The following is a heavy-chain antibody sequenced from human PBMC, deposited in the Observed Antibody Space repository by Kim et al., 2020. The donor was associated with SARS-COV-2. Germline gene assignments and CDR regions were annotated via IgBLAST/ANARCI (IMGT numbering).Heavy chain of an antibody. CDR2: ISYDGSNK. J-gene: IGHJ4*02. CDR1: GFTFSSYG. CDR3: AKGHRNRYDYVWGMSIPYYFDY. Sequence: GGSLRLSCAASGFTFSSYGMHWVRQAPGKGLEWVAVISYDGSNKYYADSVKGRFTISRDNSKNTLYLQMNSLRAEDTAVYYCAKGHRNRYDYVWGMSIPYYFDYWGQGTLVTVSS. V-gene: IGHV3-30*18. D-gene: IGHD3-16*01.